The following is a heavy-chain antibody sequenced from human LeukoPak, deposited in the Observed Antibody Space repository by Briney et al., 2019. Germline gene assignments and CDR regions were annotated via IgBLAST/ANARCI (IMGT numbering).Heavy chain of an antibody. CDR2: IYHSGST. V-gene: IGHV4-4*02. D-gene: IGHD3-3*01. J-gene: IGHJ4*02. CDR1: GGSISSSNW. CDR3: ARAPYPSFAYYFDY. Sequence: SGTLSLTCAVSGGSISSSNWWSWVRQPPGKGLEWIGEIYHSGSTNYNPSLESRVTISVDKSKNQFSLKLSSVTAADTAVYYCARAPYPSFAYYFDYWGQGTLVTVSS.